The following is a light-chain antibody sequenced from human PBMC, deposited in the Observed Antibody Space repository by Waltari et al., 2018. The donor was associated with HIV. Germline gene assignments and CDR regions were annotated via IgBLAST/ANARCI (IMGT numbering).Light chain of an antibody. Sequence: SYELTQPASVSVSPGQTASITCSGAKLPVGSAFWYRQKAGQSPTLVIYEDQKRPSGIPERFSGSKSGNTATLTISGTQAMDEADYYCQAWDSTTGVFGTGTKVTVL. V-gene: IGLV3-1*01. CDR2: EDQ. CDR1: KLPVGS. J-gene: IGLJ1*01. CDR3: QAWDSTTGV.